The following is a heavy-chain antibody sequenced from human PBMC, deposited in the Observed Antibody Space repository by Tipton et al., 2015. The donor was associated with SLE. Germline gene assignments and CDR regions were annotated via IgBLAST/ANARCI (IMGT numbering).Heavy chain of an antibody. Sequence: SLRLSCAASGFTVSSNYMSWVRQAPGKGLEWVSVIYSGGSTYYADSVKGRFTISRDNSKNALYLQMDSLRNEDTALYYCVREGGSSGRAGFFDFWGQGNLVTVSS. J-gene: IGHJ4*02. CDR3: VREGGSSGRAGFFDF. CDR2: IYSGGST. CDR1: GFTVSSNY. V-gene: IGHV3-53*05. D-gene: IGHD6-19*01.